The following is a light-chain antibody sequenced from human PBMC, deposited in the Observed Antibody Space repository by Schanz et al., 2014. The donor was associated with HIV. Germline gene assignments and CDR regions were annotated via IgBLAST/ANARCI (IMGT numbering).Light chain of an antibody. Sequence: ETVMTQSPGTLSVSPGERATLSCRASQSVSSSYLAWYQQKPGQAPRLLIYGASSRATGIPDRFSGSGSGTDFTLTISRLEPEDFAVYYCQQYGSSPTYTFGQGTKLEIK. CDR1: QSVSSSY. CDR3: QQYGSSPTYT. V-gene: IGKV3-20*01. CDR2: GAS. J-gene: IGKJ2*01.